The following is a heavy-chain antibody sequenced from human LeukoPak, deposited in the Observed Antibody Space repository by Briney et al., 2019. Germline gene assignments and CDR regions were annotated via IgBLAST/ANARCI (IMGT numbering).Heavy chain of an antibody. D-gene: IGHD6-13*01. CDR2: INPNSGGT. V-gene: IGHV1-2*02. CDR1: GYTFTVYY. CDR3: ARDAELIAADNYYMDV. J-gene: IGHJ6*03. Sequence: ASVTVSFTASGYTFTVYYMHWVRQAPGQGLEWMGWINPNSGGTNYAQKFQGRVTMTRDTSISTAYMELSRLRSDDTAVYYCARDAELIAADNYYMDVWGKGTTVTVSS.